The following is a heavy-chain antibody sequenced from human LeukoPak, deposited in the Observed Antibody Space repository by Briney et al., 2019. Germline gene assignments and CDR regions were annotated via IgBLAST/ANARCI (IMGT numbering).Heavy chain of an antibody. Sequence: GGSLRLSCAASGFTFSSYGMHWVRQAPSKGLEWVAVIWYDGSNKYYADSVKGRFTISRDNSKNTLYLQMNSLRAEDTAVYYCARGAGYCSGGSCYFQFFDYWGQGTLVTVSS. CDR3: ARGAGYCSGGSCYFQFFDY. CDR1: GFTFSSYG. V-gene: IGHV3-33*01. D-gene: IGHD2-15*01. CDR2: IWYDGSNK. J-gene: IGHJ4*02.